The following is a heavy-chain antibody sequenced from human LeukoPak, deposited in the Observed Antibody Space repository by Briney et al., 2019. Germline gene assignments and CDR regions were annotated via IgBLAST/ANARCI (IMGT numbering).Heavy chain of an antibody. D-gene: IGHD3-22*01. Sequence: SETPSLTCTVSGAPISNYYWTWVPQSAAQGLEWIGRLHASESTIYNPSLKSRVTMSIDTSKDQLSLTLTSMTAADSAVYYCASLSSGAAFDVWGQGTVVTVSS. V-gene: IGHV4-4*07. CDR3: ASLSSGAAFDV. CDR2: LHASEST. CDR1: GAPISNYY. J-gene: IGHJ3*01.